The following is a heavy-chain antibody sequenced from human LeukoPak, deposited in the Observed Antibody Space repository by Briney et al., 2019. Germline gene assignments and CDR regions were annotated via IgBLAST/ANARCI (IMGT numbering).Heavy chain of an antibody. CDR1: GYTLTELS. Sequence: ASVKVSCKVSGYTLTELSMHWVRQAPGKGPEWMGGFDPEDGETIYAQKFQGRVTMTEDTSTDTAYMELSSLRSEDTAVYYCATVARGGYSGYDYRDYFDYWGQGTLVTVSS. CDR3: ATVARGGYSGYDYRDYFDY. V-gene: IGHV1-24*01. CDR2: FDPEDGET. D-gene: IGHD5-12*01. J-gene: IGHJ4*02.